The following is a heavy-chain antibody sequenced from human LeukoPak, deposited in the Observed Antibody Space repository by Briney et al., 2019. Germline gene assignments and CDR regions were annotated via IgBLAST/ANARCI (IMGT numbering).Heavy chain of an antibody. J-gene: IGHJ4*02. CDR1: GFTFSSYA. CDR3: AKIGGGVNYYDSSGYYYAQGPIDY. V-gene: IGHV3-23*01. CDR2: ISGSGGST. Sequence: PGGSLRLSCAASGFTFSSYAMSWVRQAPGKGLEWVSAISGSGGSTYYADSVKGRFTISRDNSKNTLYLQMNSLRAEDTAVYYCAKIGGGVNYYDSSGYYYAQGPIDYWGQGTLVTVSS. D-gene: IGHD3-22*01.